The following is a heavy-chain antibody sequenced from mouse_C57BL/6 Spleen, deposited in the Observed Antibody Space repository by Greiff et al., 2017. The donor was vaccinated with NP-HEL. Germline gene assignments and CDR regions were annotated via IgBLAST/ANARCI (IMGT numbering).Heavy chain of an antibody. J-gene: IGHJ4*01. V-gene: IGHV7-3*01. CDR2: IRNKANGYTT. Sequence: DVKLVESGGGLVQPGGSLSLSCAASGFTFTDYYMSWVRQPPGKALEWLGFIRNKANGYTTEYSASVKGRFTISRDNSQSILYLQMNALRAEDSATYYCARSLLGGMDYWGQGTSVTVSS. CDR1: GFTFTDYY. CDR3: ARSLLGGMDY. D-gene: IGHD4-1*01.